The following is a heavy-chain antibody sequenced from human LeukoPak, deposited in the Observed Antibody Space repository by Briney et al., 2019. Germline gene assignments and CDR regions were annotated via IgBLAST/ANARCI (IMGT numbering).Heavy chain of an antibody. J-gene: IGHJ4*02. CDR3: ARMNYVSTGWGAPFDN. V-gene: IGHV3-48*04. D-gene: IGHD1-7*01. CDR1: GFTFSIYS. CDR2: IGSGGTTT. Sequence: GGSLRLSCAASGFTFSIYSMNWVRQAPGRGLEWLSYIGSGGTTTYYADSVKGRFTISRDNAKNLLFLQMNSLRAEDTAVYYCARMNYVSTGWGAPFDNWGQGTLVTVSS.